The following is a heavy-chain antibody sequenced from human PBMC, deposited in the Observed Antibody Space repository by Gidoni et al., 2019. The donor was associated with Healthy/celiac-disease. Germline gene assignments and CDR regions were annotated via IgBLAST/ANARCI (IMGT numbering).Heavy chain of an antibody. V-gene: IGHV3-33*01. CDR1: GFTFSSYG. Sequence: QVQLVESGGGVVQPGRSLRLSCAASGFTFSSYGMHWVRQAPGKGLEWVAVIWYDGSNKYYADSVKGRFTISRDNSKNTLYLQMNSLRAEDTAVYYCAREKSTWIQLWYFDYWGQGTLVTVSS. CDR2: IWYDGSNK. CDR3: AREKSTWIQLWYFDY. J-gene: IGHJ4*02. D-gene: IGHD5-18*01.